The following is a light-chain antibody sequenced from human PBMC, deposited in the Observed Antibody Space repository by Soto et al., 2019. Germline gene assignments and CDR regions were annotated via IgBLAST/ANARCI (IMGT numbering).Light chain of an antibody. J-gene: IGKJ1*01. V-gene: IGKV3-20*01. CDR1: QSVSSTY. CDR3: QQYGSSRWT. Sequence: EIVLTQSPDTRSLFPGERATLSCRASQSVSSTYLAWYQQKPGQAPRPLISAASSRATGTPDRFSGSGSGTDFTLTISRLEPEDFAVYYCQQYGSSRWTFGQGTKVDI. CDR2: AAS.